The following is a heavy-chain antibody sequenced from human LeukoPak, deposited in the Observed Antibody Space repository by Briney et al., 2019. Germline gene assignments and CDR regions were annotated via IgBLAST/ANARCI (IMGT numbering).Heavy chain of an antibody. D-gene: IGHD2-21*02. CDR3: SGGDGAAFDI. CDR1: GFTFSSYA. Sequence: GGSLRLSCVASGFTFSSYAMSWVRQAPGKGLEWVSTISGSGGSTYYADSVKGRFTISRDNPKNTLYLQMNSLRAEDTAVYYCSGGDGAAFDIWGQGTMVTVSS. V-gene: IGHV3-23*01. CDR2: ISGSGGST. J-gene: IGHJ3*02.